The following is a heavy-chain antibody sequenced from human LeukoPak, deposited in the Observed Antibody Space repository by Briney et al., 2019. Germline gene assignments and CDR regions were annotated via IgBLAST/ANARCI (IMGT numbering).Heavy chain of an antibody. CDR3: ATYFASGTYQFGY. D-gene: IGHD3-10*01. Sequence: SLRPSCAISGFAPRNYFMRWVRQAAGKGLEWVANMNEDGSERNYLDSVKGRFTISRDNVQHSLYLQMHSLRAEDTAVYYCATYFASGTYQFGYWGQGTLVIVSS. CDR2: MNEDGSER. V-gene: IGHV3-7*01. CDR1: GFAPRNYF. J-gene: IGHJ4*02.